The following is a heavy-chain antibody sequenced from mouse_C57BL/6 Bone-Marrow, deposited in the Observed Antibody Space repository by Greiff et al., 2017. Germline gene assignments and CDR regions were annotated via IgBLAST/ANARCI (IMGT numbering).Heavy chain of an antibody. CDR1: GYTFTSYW. CDR2: IHPNSGST. V-gene: IGHV1-64*01. J-gene: IGHJ2*01. D-gene: IGHD4-1*01. CDR3: AREEANWAYYFDY. Sequence: VKLQQPGAELVKPGASVKLSCKASGYTFTSYWMHWVKQRPGQGLEWIGMIHPNSGSTNYNEKFKSKATLTVDKSSSTAYMQLSSLTSEDSAVYYCAREEANWAYYFDYWGQGTTLTVSS.